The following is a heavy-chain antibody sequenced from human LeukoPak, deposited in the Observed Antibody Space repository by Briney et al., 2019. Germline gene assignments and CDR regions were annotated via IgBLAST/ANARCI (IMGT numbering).Heavy chain of an antibody. CDR3: ARDLLMITFGGATDY. CDR1: GFTFSSYA. V-gene: IGHV3-30-3*01. CDR2: ISYDGSNK. Sequence: GGSLRPSCAASGFTFSSYAMHWVRQAPGKGLEWVAVISYDGSNKYYADSVKGRFTISRDNSKNTLYLQMNSLRAEDTAVYYCARDLLMITFGGATDYWGQGTLVTVSS. D-gene: IGHD3-16*01. J-gene: IGHJ4*02.